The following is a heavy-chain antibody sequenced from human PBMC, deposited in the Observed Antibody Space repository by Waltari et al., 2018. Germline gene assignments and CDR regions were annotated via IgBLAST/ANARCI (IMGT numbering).Heavy chain of an antibody. CDR1: GFTFSSYG. D-gene: IGHD2-8*01. CDR2: IWYDGSNK. CDR3: AKDPFIVPDAFDI. V-gene: IGHV3-30*18. Sequence: QVQLVESGGGVVQPGRSLRLSCAASGFTFSSYGMHWVPQAPGKGLEWVAVIWYDGSNKYYADSVKGRFTISRDNSKNRLYLQMNSLRAEDTAMYYCAKDPFIVPDAFDIWGQGTMVTVSS. J-gene: IGHJ3*02.